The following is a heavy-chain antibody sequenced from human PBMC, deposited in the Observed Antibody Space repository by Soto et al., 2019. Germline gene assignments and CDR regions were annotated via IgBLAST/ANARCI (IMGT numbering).Heavy chain of an antibody. CDR3: ARVAY. Sequence: RDYRGVSEFTSIRVSMNWVRQVPGKGLEWVASISSASSETWYADSVKGRFIISRDNAQNSLFLQMNTLRPEDSAIYYCARVAYWGPRTQVSVSS. CDR2: ISSASSET. CDR1: EFTSIRVS. V-gene: IGHV3-21*04. J-gene: IGHJ4*02.